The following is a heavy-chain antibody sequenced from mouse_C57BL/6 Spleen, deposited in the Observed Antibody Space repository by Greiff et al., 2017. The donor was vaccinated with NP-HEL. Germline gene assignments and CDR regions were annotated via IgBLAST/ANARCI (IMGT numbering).Heavy chain of an antibody. J-gene: IGHJ2*01. Sequence: VQLQQSGAELVRPGASVSLSCKASGYTFTDYEMHWVKPTPVHGLDWIGAIDPETGGPACNQKFKGKAILTADKSSSTAYMELSSLTSEDSAVYYCTISGDGYKSYCGYWGQGTTLTVAS. CDR2: IDPETGGP. CDR3: TISGDGYKSYCGY. D-gene: IGHD2-3*01. V-gene: IGHV1-15*01. CDR1: GYTFTDYE.